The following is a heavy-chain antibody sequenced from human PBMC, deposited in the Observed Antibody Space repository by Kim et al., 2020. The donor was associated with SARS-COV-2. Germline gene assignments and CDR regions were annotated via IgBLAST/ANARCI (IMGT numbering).Heavy chain of an antibody. Sequence: SETLSLTCAVSGGSISSSNWWSWVRQPPGKGLEWIGEIYHSGSTNYNPSLKSRVTISVDKSKNQFSLKLSSVTAADTAVYYCARARGYCSGGSCYLGRGFYYFDWGQGTLVTVSS. D-gene: IGHD2-15*01. CDR2: IYHSGST. CDR1: GGSISSSNW. CDR3: ARARGYCSGGSCYLGRGFYYFD. J-gene: IGHJ4*02. V-gene: IGHV4-4*02.